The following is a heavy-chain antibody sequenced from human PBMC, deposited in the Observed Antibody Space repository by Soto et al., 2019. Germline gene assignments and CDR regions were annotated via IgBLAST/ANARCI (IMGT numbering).Heavy chain of an antibody. Sequence: QVQLVQSGAEVKKPGSSVKVSCKASGGTFSSYAISWVRQAPGQGLEWMGGIIPIFGTANYAQKFQGRVTIXXDXSXXTAYMELSSLRSEDTAVYYCARGSALIAVAGYFDLWGRGTLVTVSS. V-gene: IGHV1-69*12. D-gene: IGHD6-19*01. J-gene: IGHJ2*01. CDR3: ARGSALIAVAGYFDL. CDR2: IIPIFGTA. CDR1: GGTFSSYA.